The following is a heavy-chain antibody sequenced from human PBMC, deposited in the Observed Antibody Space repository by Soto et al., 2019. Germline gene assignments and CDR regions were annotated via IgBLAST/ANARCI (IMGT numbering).Heavy chain of an antibody. CDR3: ARRLYYYYGMDV. CDR1: GGTFSGYA. CDR2: IIPIFGTA. V-gene: IGHV1-69*13. Sequence: SVKVSCKASGGTFSGYAISWVRQAPGQGLEWMGGIIPIFGTANYAQKFQGRVTITADESTSTAYMELSSLRSEDTAVYYCARRLYYYYGMDVWGQGTTVTVSS. J-gene: IGHJ6*02.